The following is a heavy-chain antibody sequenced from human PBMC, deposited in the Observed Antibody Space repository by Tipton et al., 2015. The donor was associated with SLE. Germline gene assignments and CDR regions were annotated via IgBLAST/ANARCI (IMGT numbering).Heavy chain of an antibody. V-gene: IGHV4-61*09. CDR1: GGSISSGSYY. D-gene: IGHD3-22*01. CDR3: AREDSSGYYRDAFDI. CDR2: IYTSGST. Sequence: TLSLTCTVSGGSISSGSYYWSWIRQPAGKGLEWIGHIYTSGSTNYNPSLKSRVTISVDTSKNQFSLKLSSVTAADTAVHYCAREDSSGYYRDAFDIWGQGTMITVPS. J-gene: IGHJ3*02.